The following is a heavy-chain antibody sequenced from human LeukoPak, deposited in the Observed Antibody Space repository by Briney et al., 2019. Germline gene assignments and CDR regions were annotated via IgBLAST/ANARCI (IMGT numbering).Heavy chain of an antibody. Sequence: PGGSLRLSCAASGFTFSSYGMHWVRQAPGKGLEWVAFIRYDGSNKYYADSVKRRFTISRDNSKNTLYLQMNSLRAEDTAVYYCAKDGHYYDSSGYYLHYFDYWGQGTLVTVSS. CDR1: GFTFSSYG. CDR3: AKDGHYYDSSGYYLHYFDY. D-gene: IGHD3-22*01. CDR2: IRYDGSNK. J-gene: IGHJ4*02. V-gene: IGHV3-30*02.